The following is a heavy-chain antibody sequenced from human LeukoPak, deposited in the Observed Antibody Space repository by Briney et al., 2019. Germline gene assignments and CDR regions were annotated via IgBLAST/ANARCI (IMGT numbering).Heavy chain of an antibody. J-gene: IGHJ3*02. CDR2: ISAYNGNT. CDR3: ARVGSYYDSSAIASEAFDI. Sequence: GASVKVSCKASGYTFTSYGISWVRQAPGQGLEWMGWISAYNGNTNYAQKLQGRVTMTTDTSTSTAYMELRSLRSDDTAVYYCARVGSYYDSSAIASEAFDIWGQGTMVTVSS. V-gene: IGHV1-18*01. CDR1: GYTFTSYG. D-gene: IGHD3-22*01.